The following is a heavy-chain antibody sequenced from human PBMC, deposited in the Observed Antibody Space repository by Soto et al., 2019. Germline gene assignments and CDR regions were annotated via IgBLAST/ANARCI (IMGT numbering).Heavy chain of an antibody. CDR2: LSSGSFYI. CDR1: GFPFDSYS. Sequence: GGSLRLSCAVSGFPFDSYSMSWVRQAPGQGLEWLASLSSGSFYIFHADSIRGRFNISSDDAKNLLFLQMNSPQIEDTATYYCAREGNTLYAPNGLDVWGQGTAVTVSS. V-gene: IGHV3-21*01. J-gene: IGHJ6*02. D-gene: IGHD3-16*01. CDR3: AREGNTLYAPNGLDV.